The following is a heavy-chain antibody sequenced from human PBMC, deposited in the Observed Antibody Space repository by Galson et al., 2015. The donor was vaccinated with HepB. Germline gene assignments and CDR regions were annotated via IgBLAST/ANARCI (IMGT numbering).Heavy chain of an antibody. V-gene: IGHV4-61*02. D-gene: IGHD1-1*01. CDR3: AGERYNWDDGRFDY. CDR1: GDSINSGNYY. CDR2: IYTSGST. Sequence: TLSLTCTVSGDSINSGNYYWRWIRQPAGKGLEWIGRIYTSGSTDYNPSLKSRVTMSVDTSWNQFSLKLSSVTAADTAIYYCAGERYNWDDGRFDYWGQGTLVTVSS. J-gene: IGHJ4*02.